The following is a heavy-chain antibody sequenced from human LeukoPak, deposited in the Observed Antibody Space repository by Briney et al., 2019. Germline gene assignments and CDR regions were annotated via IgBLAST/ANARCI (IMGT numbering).Heavy chain of an antibody. CDR3: AKIGSYFDY. CDR2: INFDGSST. V-gene: IGHV3-74*01. J-gene: IGHJ4*02. Sequence: GGSLRLSCAASGFTFSSYWMHWVRQAPGKGLVWVSRINFDGSSTTYADSVMGRFTISRDNSKNTLYLQMNSLRAEDTAVYYCAKIGSYFDYWGQGILVTVSS. CDR1: GFTFSSYW. D-gene: IGHD3-10*01.